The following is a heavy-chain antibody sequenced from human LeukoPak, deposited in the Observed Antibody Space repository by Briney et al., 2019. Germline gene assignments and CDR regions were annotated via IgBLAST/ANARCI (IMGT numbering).Heavy chain of an antibody. CDR2: IIPIFGTA. CDR1: GGTFSSYA. D-gene: IGHD2-21*01. J-gene: IGHJ6*02. Sequence: ASVKVSCKASGGTFSSYAISWVRQAPGQGLEWMEGIIPIFGTANYAQKFQGRVTITADESTSTAYMELSSLRSEDTAVYYCARDLCGGDCYGMDVWGQGTTVTVSS. V-gene: IGHV1-69*13. CDR3: ARDLCGGDCYGMDV.